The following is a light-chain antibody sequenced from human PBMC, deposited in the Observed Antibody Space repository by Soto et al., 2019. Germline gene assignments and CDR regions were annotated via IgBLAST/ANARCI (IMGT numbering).Light chain of an antibody. CDR3: QQYIRWPLT. CDR1: QDVSSN. CDR2: GAS. Sequence: EMVVTQSPATLSVSPGERATLSCRASQDVSSNLAWYQQKPGQAPSLLIYGASTRATGTPARFSGSGSGTAFTLTISSLQSEDYAVYFCQQYIRWPLTFGGGTKVEI. J-gene: IGKJ4*01. V-gene: IGKV3-15*01.